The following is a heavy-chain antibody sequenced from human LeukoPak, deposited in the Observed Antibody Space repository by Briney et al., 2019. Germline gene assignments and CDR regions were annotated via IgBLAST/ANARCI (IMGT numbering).Heavy chain of an antibody. CDR3: AGVGDDILTGYSGYNY. CDR2: IYYSGST. J-gene: IGHJ4*02. Sequence: SETLSLTCTVSGGSISSSSYYWGWIRQPPGKGLEWIGSIYYSGSTYYNPSLKSRVTISVDTSKNQFSLKLSSVTAADTAVYYCAGVGDDILTGYSGYNYWGQGTLVTVSS. CDR1: GGSISSSSYY. V-gene: IGHV4-39*07. D-gene: IGHD3-9*01.